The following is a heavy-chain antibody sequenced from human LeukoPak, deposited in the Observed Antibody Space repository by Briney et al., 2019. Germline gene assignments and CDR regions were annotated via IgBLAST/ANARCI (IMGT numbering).Heavy chain of an antibody. V-gene: IGHV3-23*01. CDR1: GFTFSSYA. CDR2: ISGSGGST. Sequence: PGGSLRLSCAASGFTFSSYAMSWVRQAPGKGLEWVSAISGSGGSTYYADSVKGRFTISRDNSKNTLYLQMNSLRAEDTAVYYCAKDRGCSISWALFDYWGQGTLVTVSS. CDR3: AKDRGCSISWALFDY. J-gene: IGHJ4*02. D-gene: IGHD6-13*01.